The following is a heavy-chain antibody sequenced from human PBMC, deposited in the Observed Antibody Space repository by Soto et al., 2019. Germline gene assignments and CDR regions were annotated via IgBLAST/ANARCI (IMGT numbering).Heavy chain of an antibody. CDR1: GYTFTTYG. V-gene: IGHV1-18*01. CDR3: TREGSAPYYYYGMDA. D-gene: IGHD3-10*01. J-gene: IGHJ6*02. Sequence: QVQLEQSAPEVKKPGASVKVSCKASGYTFTTYGISWVRQAPGEGLEWLGWINTHNGNTNYAQNPQGRVFMTADKSTNTAYMELRSLRSDDTAIYYCTREGSAPYYYYGMDAWGQGTTVTVSS. CDR2: INTHNGNT.